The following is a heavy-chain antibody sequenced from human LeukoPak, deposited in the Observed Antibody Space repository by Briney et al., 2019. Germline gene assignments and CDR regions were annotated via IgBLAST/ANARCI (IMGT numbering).Heavy chain of an antibody. CDR1: GFTFISYG. D-gene: IGHD4-17*01. J-gene: IGHJ4*02. V-gene: IGHV3-30*02. CDR3: AKLLSDSGRFLY. CDR2: IRNDGSNK. Sequence: GGSLRLSCAASGFTFISYGMHWVRQAPGKGLEWVAFIRNDGSNKYYADSVKGRFTISRDNSKNTLYLQMNSLRAEDTAVHYCAKLLSDSGRFLYWGQGTLVTVSS.